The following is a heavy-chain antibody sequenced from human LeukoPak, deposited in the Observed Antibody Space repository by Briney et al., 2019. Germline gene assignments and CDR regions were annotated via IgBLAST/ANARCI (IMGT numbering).Heavy chain of an antibody. Sequence: SETLSLTCAVYGGSFSGYYWSWIRQPPGKGLEWIGEINHSGSTNYNPSLKSRVTISVDTSKNQFSLKLSSVTAADTAVYYCASSSRGTNRNNWFDPWGQGTLVTVSS. J-gene: IGHJ5*02. V-gene: IGHV4-34*01. CDR1: GGSFSGYY. D-gene: IGHD1/OR15-1a*01. CDR2: INHSGST. CDR3: ASSSRGTNRNNWFDP.